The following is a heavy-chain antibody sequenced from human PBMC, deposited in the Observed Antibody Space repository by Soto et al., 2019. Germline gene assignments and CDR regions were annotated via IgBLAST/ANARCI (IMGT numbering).Heavy chain of an antibody. Sequence: QVQLVESGGGVVQPGRSLRLSCAASGFTFSSYGMHWVRQAPGKGLEWVAVIWYDGSNKYYADSVKGRFTISRDNSKNTLYLQMNSLRAEDTAVYYCARDAESEDIVVVPAAITPLGFDYWGQGTLVTVSS. D-gene: IGHD2-2*01. CDR3: ARDAESEDIVVVPAAITPLGFDY. CDR2: IWYDGSNK. CDR1: GFTFSSYG. V-gene: IGHV3-33*01. J-gene: IGHJ4*02.